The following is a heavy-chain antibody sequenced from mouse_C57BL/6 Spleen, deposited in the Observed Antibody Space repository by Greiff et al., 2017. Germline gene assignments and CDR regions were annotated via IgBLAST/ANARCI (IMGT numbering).Heavy chain of an antibody. D-gene: IGHD2-12*01. Sequence: EVKLVESGEGLVKPGGSLKLSCAASGFTFSSYAMSWVRQTPEKRLEWVAYISSGGDYIYYADTVKGRFTISRDNDRNTLYLQMSSLKSEDTAIYYCTRVDLRRPAMDYWGQGTSVTVSS. CDR2: ISSGGDYI. J-gene: IGHJ4*01. CDR1: GFTFSSYA. V-gene: IGHV5-9-1*02. CDR3: TRVDLRRPAMDY.